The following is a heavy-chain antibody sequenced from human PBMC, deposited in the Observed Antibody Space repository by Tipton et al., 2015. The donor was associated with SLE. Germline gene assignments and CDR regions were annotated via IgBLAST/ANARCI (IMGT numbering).Heavy chain of an antibody. CDR1: LYSIGSGFY. D-gene: IGHD2-21*01. V-gene: IGHV4-38-2*02. CDR3: ARAGGGDSNWFDP. CDR2: MHHSGST. Sequence: TLSLTCTVSLYSIGSGFYWDWVRQAPGKGLEWVATMHHSGSTYYNPSLKSRVTISVDTSKNQFSLKLSSVTAADTAVYYCARAGGGDSNWFDPWGQGTLVTVSS. J-gene: IGHJ5*02.